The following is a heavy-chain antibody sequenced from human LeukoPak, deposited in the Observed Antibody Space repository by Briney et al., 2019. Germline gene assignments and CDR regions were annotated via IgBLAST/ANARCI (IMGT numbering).Heavy chain of an antibody. CDR3: ARGSHYYDSSGFAHYFDY. J-gene: IGHJ4*02. D-gene: IGHD3-22*01. CDR1: GGSISSYY. V-gene: IGHV4-59*01. CDR2: IYYSGST. Sequence: PSETLPLTCTVSGGSISSYYWSWIRQPPGKGLEWIGYIYYSGSTNYNPSLKSRVTISVDTSKNQFSLKLSSVTAADTAVYYCARGSHYYDSSGFAHYFDYWGQGTLVTVSS.